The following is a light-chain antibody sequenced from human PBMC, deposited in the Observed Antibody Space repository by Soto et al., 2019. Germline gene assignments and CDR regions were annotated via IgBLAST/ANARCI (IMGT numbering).Light chain of an antibody. Sequence: EIVLTQSPGTLSLSPGERATLSCRASQSVSSSYLAWYQQKPGQAPRLLIYGASSRATGIPDRFSGSGSGTDFPLTISRLEPEDFAVYYCHQYDSSPLTYGGGXKVXI. CDR1: QSVSSSY. CDR2: GAS. V-gene: IGKV3-20*01. CDR3: HQYDSSPLT. J-gene: IGKJ4*01.